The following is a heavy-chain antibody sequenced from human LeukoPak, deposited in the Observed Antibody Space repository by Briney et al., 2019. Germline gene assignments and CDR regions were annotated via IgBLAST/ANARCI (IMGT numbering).Heavy chain of an antibody. CDR1: GASINSYR. CDR2: ISYDGKT. CDR3: TKRYYEPFDC. V-gene: IGHV4-59*01. J-gene: IGHJ4*02. D-gene: IGHD3-22*01. Sequence: PSETLSLTCNVSGASINSYRWNWIRQPPGKGLEWIGYISYDGKTNYNPSLKSRLTLSVDTPKNQFSLNLNSVTAADTARYYCTKRYYEPFDCWGQGTLVSVTS.